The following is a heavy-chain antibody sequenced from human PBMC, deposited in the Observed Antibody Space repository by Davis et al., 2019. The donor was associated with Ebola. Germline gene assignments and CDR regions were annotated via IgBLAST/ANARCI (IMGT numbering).Heavy chain of an antibody. CDR2: ISGSGGST. D-gene: IGHD6-13*01. J-gene: IGHJ4*02. Sequence: PGGSLRLSCAASGFRFSNYAMNWVRQAPGKGLEWVSAISGSGGSTYYTDSVKGRFTISRDNSKNTLYLQMNSLRIEDTAVYYCAKDSAHSSTCMNSWGQGTLVTVSS. CDR3: AKDSAHSSTCMNS. V-gene: IGHV3-23*01. CDR1: GFRFSNYA.